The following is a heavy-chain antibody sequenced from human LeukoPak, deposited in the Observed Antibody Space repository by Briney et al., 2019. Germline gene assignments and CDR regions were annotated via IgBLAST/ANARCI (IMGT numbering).Heavy chain of an antibody. V-gene: IGHV4-4*02. CDR3: ARDPNGSGWFDY. J-gene: IGHJ5*01. D-gene: IGHD6-19*01. Sequence: SETLSLTCAVSGGSVSSSNWWSWVRQPPGKGLEWIGEIYHSGSTNYNPSLKSRVTISVDKSKNQFSLKLSSVTAADTAVYYCARDPNGSGWFDYWGQGTLVTVSS. CDR2: IYHSGST. CDR1: GGSVSSSNW.